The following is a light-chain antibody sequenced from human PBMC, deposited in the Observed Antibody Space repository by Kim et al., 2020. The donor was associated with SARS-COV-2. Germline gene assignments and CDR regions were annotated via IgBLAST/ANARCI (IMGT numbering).Light chain of an antibody. CDR1: SLRSYY. CDR3: NSRDSNDNVV. J-gene: IGLJ3*02. CDR2: GKN. V-gene: IGLV3-19*01. Sequence: ALGQTVRITCQGDSLRSYYATGYQQKPGQAPIVVIYGKNNRPSGIPDRFSGSSSGNTASLTITATQAGDEADYYCNSRDSNDNVVFGGGTKLTVL.